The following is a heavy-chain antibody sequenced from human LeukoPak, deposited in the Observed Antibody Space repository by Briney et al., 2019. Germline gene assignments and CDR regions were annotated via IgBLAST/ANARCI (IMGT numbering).Heavy chain of an antibody. CDR2: ITSSGTYI. D-gene: IGHD3-10*01. V-gene: IGHV3-21*01. J-gene: IGHJ4*02. Sequence: GGSLRLSCAASGFTFSNYNMNWVRQAPGKAMEWVSSITSSGTYIFYADSVKGRFTISRDNSKNTLYLQMNSLRAEDTAVYYCAKGSVPMVRGVIISFDYWGQGTLVTVSS. CDR3: AKGSVPMVRGVIISFDY. CDR1: GFTFSNYN.